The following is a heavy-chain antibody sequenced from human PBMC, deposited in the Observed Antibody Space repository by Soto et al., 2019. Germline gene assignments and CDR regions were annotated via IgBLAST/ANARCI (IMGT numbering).Heavy chain of an antibody. CDR2: ISHRGTS. V-gene: IGHV4-30-4*01. D-gene: IGHD3-22*01. J-gene: IGHJ4*02. Sequence: SETLSLACTVSGDSISRADYYWTWIRQSPGRGLEWTAYISHRGTSYYSPSLRSRVTISVDNFRSEFSLQLNSLTATDTAAYCCASPSSGSYFFHYWAQGTRVTV. CDR3: ASPSSGSYFFHY. CDR1: GDSISRADYY.